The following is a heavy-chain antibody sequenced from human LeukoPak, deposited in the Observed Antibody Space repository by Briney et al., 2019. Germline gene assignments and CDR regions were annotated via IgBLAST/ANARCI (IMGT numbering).Heavy chain of an antibody. Sequence: GGSLRLSCAASGFTFGDYYMTWIRQAPGKGLEWVSYISSRSGSSIYYGDSVKGRFTVSRDNAKNSLYLQMNSLRAEDTAVYYCARDRNGYDGMDVWGQGTTVTVSS. D-gene: IGHD2-8*01. CDR1: GFTFGDYY. V-gene: IGHV3-11*04. J-gene: IGHJ6*02. CDR2: ISSRSGSSI. CDR3: ARDRNGYDGMDV.